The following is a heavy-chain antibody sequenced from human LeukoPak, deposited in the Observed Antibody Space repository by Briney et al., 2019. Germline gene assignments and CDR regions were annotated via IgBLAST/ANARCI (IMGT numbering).Heavy chain of an antibody. V-gene: IGHV3-48*03. D-gene: IGHD5-18*01. J-gene: IGHJ4*02. Sequence: GGSLRLSCAASGFTFSSYEMNWVRQAPGKGLEWVSYISSSGSTIYYADSVKGRFTISRDNSKNTLFLQMNSLRAEDTAVYYCARDGYIYGTDYWGQGTLVTVSS. CDR2: ISSSGSTI. CDR1: GFTFSSYE. CDR3: ARDGYIYGTDY.